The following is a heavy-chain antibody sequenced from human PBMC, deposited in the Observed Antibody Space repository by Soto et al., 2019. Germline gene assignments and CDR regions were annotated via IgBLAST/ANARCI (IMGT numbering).Heavy chain of an antibody. CDR3: AHSRCGGDCLQSYSSHYYYGMDV. CDR1: GFSLSTGGVG. J-gene: IGHJ6*02. CDR2: IYWDDDK. D-gene: IGHD2-21*02. V-gene: IGHV2-5*02. Sequence: QITLMESGPTLGKPTQTLTLTCTFSGFSLSTGGVGVGWIRQPPGKALEWLALIYWDDDKRFSPSLRSRLTITTDTSKNQVVLTMTNMDPLDTATYYCAHSRCGGDCLQSYSSHYYYGMDVWGQGTTVTVSS.